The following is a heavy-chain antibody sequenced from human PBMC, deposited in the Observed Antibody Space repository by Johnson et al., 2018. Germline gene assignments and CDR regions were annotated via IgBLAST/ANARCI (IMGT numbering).Heavy chain of an antibody. CDR2: TSYDGSNK. CDR1: GFTFRNYG. Sequence: QVQLVESGGGVVQPGRSLRLSCAASGFTFRNYGMHWVRQAPGKGLEWVAVTSYDGSNKYYADSVKGRFTISRDNSKNTLYLQMNSLRAEDTAIYYYATDLWELESDDYYMDVCGKGTTVTVAS. J-gene: IGHJ6*03. V-gene: IGHV3-30*03. CDR3: ATDLWELESDDYYMDV. D-gene: IGHD1-26*01.